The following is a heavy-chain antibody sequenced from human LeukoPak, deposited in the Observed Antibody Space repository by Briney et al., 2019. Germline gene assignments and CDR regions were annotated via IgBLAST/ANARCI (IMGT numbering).Heavy chain of an antibody. CDR2: ISGDAGSS. D-gene: IGHD2-15*01. CDR1: GFTFSSYG. J-gene: IGHJ6*02. CDR3: AKHSGGTCYFGMDV. V-gene: IGHV3-23*01. Sequence: GGSLRLSCAASGFTFSSYGMSWVRQAPGKGLEWVSGISGDAGSSYYADSVRGRFTVSRDNSKNTLYLQMGSLRAEDTAVYYCAKHSGGTCYFGMDVWGQGTTVTVAS.